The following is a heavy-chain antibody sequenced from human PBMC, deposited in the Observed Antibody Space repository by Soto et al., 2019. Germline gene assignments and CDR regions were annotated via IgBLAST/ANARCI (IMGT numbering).Heavy chain of an antibody. D-gene: IGHD3-3*01. J-gene: IGHJ5*02. CDR3: ARGLRGITIFGVVNQAFDP. CDR1: GYTFTSYD. Sequence: GASVKGSCKASGYTFTSYDINWVRQATGQGLEWMGWMNPNSGNTGYAQKFQGRVTMTRNTSISTAYMELSSLRSEDTAVYYCARGLRGITIFGVVNQAFDPWGQGTLVTVSS. V-gene: IGHV1-8*01. CDR2: MNPNSGNT.